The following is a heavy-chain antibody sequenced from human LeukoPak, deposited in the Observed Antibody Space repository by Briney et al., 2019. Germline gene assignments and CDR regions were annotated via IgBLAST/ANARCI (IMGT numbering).Heavy chain of an antibody. Sequence: GGSLRLSCAASGFTFSSYGMHWVRQAPGKGLEWVSSISSSSSYIYYADSVKGRFTISRDNAKNSLYLQMNSLRAEDTAVYYCAREWDYGDSEWGQGTLVTVSS. V-gene: IGHV3-21*01. D-gene: IGHD4-17*01. CDR2: ISSSSSYI. CDR1: GFTFSSYG. J-gene: IGHJ4*02. CDR3: AREWDYGDSE.